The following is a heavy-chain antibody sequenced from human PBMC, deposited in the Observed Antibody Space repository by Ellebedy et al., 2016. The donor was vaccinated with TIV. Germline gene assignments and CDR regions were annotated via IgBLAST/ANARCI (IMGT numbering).Heavy chain of an antibody. Sequence: GESLKISCAASGFTFSTYWLHWVRQAPGKGLMWVSRINTDGSSTGYADSVKGRFTISRDNAKSTLYLQMNGLRAEDTAVYYGAREVWYPASWGQGTLVTVSS. D-gene: IGHD6-13*01. V-gene: IGHV3-74*01. J-gene: IGHJ4*02. CDR3: AREVWYPAS. CDR1: GFTFSTYW. CDR2: INTDGSST.